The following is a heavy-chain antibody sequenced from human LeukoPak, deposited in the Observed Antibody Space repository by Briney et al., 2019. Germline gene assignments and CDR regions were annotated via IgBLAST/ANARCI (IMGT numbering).Heavy chain of an antibody. D-gene: IGHD4/OR15-4a*01. CDR3: AKDLFMDNYGGGSLGGAYDV. J-gene: IGHJ3*01. CDR2: IRGSGGRW. CDR1: GFTFSTYA. Sequence: TGGSLRLSCAASGFTFSTYAIGWVRQALGKGLDWISIIRGSGGRWYFADSVKGRFTISRDNSKNTVYLQMNNLRGEDTAVYYCAKDLFMDNYGGGSLGGAYDVWGHGTVVTVSA. V-gene: IGHV3-23*01.